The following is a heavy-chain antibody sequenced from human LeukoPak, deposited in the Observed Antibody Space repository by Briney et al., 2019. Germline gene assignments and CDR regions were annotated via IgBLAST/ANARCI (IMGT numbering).Heavy chain of an antibody. D-gene: IGHD6-19*01. Sequence: GGSLRPSCAASGFTFSDYYMSWIRQAPGKGLEWVSYISSSGSTIYYADSVKGRFTISRDNAKNSLYLQMNSLRAEDTAVYYCARDYSSGWYTDYWGQGTLVTVSS. V-gene: IGHV3-11*04. CDR3: ARDYSSGWYTDY. J-gene: IGHJ4*02. CDR1: GFTFSDYY. CDR2: ISSSGSTI.